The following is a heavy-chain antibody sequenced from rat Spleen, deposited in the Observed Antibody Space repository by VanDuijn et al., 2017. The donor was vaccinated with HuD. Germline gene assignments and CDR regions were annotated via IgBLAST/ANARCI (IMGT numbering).Heavy chain of an antibody. CDR2: ISSDGGNT. J-gene: IGHJ3*01. CDR1: GFIFSDYY. D-gene: IGHD1-9*01. Sequence: EVQLVESGGGLVQPGRSLKLSCAVSGFIFSDYYMAWVRQAPTKGLEWVASISSDGGNTYYPDSVKGRFTISRDNAKSTLYLQMNSLRSEDTATYYCTTGDYGYTRLFAYWGQGTLVTVSS. CDR3: TTGDYGYTRLFAY. V-gene: IGHV5-20*01.